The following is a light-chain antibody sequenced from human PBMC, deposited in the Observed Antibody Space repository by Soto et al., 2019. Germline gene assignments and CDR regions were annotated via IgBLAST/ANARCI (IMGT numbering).Light chain of an antibody. Sequence: DIQMTQSLSTLSASVGDRVTITCRASQSITNWLAWYQQKPGKAPKLLVYDASSLESGVPSRFSGSGSGTEFTLTISSLQPDDFATYYCQQYNSYSPLTFGPGTKVDIK. CDR3: QQYNSYSPLT. J-gene: IGKJ3*01. V-gene: IGKV1-5*01. CDR2: DAS. CDR1: QSITNW.